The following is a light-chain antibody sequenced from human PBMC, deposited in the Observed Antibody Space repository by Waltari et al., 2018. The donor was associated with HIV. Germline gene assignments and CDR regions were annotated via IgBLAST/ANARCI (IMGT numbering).Light chain of an antibody. Sequence: QSVLTQPPSVSGATGQRDAISSTGSSSNIGSDYDVLGYQHLPGTAPQLLIYGNSNRPSGVPDRCSGSKSGTSASLAITGLQAEDEADYYCQSYDSSLSGWVFGGGTKLTVL. CDR2: GNS. CDR1: SSNIGSDYD. V-gene: IGLV1-40*01. CDR3: QSYDSSLSGWV. J-gene: IGLJ3*02.